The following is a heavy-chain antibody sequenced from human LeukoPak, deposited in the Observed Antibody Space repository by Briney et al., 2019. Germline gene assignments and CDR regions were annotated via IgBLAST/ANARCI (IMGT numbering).Heavy chain of an antibody. D-gene: IGHD1-14*01. CDR2: IWYDGSKT. J-gene: IGHJ4*01. CDR3: ARYNAGGSDY. CDR1: GFTFSSYG. V-gene: IGHV3-33*01. Sequence: PGRSLRLSCAASGFTFSSYGMHWVRQAPGKGLEWVAVIWYDGSKTYYADSVKGRFTISRDNSKNTLYLQMSSLRADDTAVYYCARYNAGGSDYWGQGTLVTVSS.